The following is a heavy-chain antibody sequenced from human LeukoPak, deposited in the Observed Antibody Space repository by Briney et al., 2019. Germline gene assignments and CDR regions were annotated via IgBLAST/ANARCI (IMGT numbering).Heavy chain of an antibody. CDR2: IYTSGST. D-gene: IGHD3-10*01. CDR1: GGSISSYY. V-gene: IGHV4-4*07. J-gene: IGHJ4*02. Sequence: SGTLSLTCTVSGGSISSYYWSWIRQPAGKGLEWIGRIYTSGSTNYNPSLKSRVIMSVDTSKNQFSLKLSSVTAADTAVYYCARGGLYGSKLNPFDYWGQGTLVTVSS. CDR3: ARGGLYGSKLNPFDY.